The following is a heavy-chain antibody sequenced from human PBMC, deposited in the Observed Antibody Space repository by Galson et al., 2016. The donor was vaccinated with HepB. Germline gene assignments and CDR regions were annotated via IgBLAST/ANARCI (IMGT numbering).Heavy chain of an antibody. D-gene: IGHD5-18*01. V-gene: IGHV3-53*01. J-gene: IGHJ4*02. CDR2: FYGGGTI. CDR1: GFTVSSSH. CDR3: ARLRPEYNYAYDY. Sequence: SLRLSCAASGFTVSSSHMSWVRQAPGKGLEWVSVFYGGGTINYADSVKGRFTVSRENSENALFLQMNSLRADDTAVYYCARLRPEYNYAYDYWGQGTLVTVSS.